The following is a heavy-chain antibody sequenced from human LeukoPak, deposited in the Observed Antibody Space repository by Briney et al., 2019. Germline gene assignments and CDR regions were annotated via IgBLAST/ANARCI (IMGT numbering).Heavy chain of an antibody. V-gene: IGHV3-66*03. CDR3: ANEWLSRDGYNSGAFDI. CDR2: IYSDNT. J-gene: IGHJ3*02. D-gene: IGHD5-24*01. Sequence: GGSLRLSCTVSGFTVSSNSMSWVRQAPGKGLEWVSFIYSDNTHYSDSVKGRFTISRDNSKNTLYLQMNSLRAEDTAVYYCANEWLSRDGYNSGAFDIWGQGTMVTVSS. CDR1: GFTVSSNS.